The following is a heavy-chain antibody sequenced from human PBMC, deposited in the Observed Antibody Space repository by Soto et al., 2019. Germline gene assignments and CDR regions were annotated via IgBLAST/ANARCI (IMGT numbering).Heavy chain of an antibody. V-gene: IGHV3-11*01. Sequence: GGPMRLSCAASGFTFRDYYMSWIRQAPWKGLEWVSYISSSGSIIYYADSVKGRFTISSDNSKNSLYLQLNSLRAEDTVVYCCSTGLGYYASYCYLDYWGQGTVVTVSS. CDR3: STGLGYYASYCYLDY. D-gene: IGHD3-22*01. J-gene: IGHJ4*01. CDR1: GFTFRDYY. CDR2: ISSSGSII.